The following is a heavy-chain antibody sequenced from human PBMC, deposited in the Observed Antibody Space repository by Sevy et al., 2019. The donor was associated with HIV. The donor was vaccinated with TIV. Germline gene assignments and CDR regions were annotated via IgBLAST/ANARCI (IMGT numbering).Heavy chain of an antibody. V-gene: IGHV1-2*02. Sequence: ASVKVSCKTSGYTFTGYYMHWVRQAPGQGLEWMGSLNPNSGGTNYAQKFQGRVTMTRDTSISTAYMEVRRLRSDDTAVYYCAKEGSGSYYYFDYWGQGTLVTVSS. CDR3: AKEGSGSYYYFDY. CDR2: LNPNSGGT. CDR1: GYTFTGYY. J-gene: IGHJ4*02. D-gene: IGHD1-26*01.